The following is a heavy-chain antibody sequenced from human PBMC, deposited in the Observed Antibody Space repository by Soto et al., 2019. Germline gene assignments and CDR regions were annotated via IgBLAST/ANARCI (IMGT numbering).Heavy chain of an antibody. CDR1: GGSITHYY. D-gene: IGHD1-20*01. Sequence: QVQLQESGPGLVKPSETLSLTCAVSGGSITHYYWAWIRQPPGQGLEWIGYFYNSVNAKYNPSLTGRVTILMDTSKSQFSLNLSSVTAAATAVYYCAGDVNGVLTDMRDPGGMDCWGRGTTVTVSS. CDR3: AGDVNGVLTDMRDPGGMDC. V-gene: IGHV4-59*01. CDR2: FYNSVNA. J-gene: IGHJ6*04.